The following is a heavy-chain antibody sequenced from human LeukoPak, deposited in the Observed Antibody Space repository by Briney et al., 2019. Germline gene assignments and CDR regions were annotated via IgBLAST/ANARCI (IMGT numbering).Heavy chain of an antibody. CDR3: ARVIVVVPAAFFDP. Sequence: SQTLSLTCTVSGGSISSGSYYWSWIRQPAGKGLEWIGRIYTSGGTNYNPSLKSRVTISVDTSKNQFSLKLSSVTAADTAVYYCARVIVVVPAAFFDPWGQGTLVTVSS. V-gene: IGHV4-61*02. CDR1: GGSISSGSYY. CDR2: IYTSGGT. J-gene: IGHJ5*02. D-gene: IGHD2-2*01.